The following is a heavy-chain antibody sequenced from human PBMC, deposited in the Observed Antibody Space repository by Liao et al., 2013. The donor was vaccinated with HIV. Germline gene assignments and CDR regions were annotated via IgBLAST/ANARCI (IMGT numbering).Heavy chain of an antibody. J-gene: IGHJ5*02. D-gene: IGHD3-10*01. V-gene: IGHV4-39*07. Sequence: QVQLQESGPGLVKPSETLSLTCTVSGDSISSSSYYWGWIRQPPGKGLEWIGNIYFSGSTYYNPSLKSRVAISVDTSKNQLSLRLTSLTAADTAVFYCARGFGWFDPWGQGTRVTVSS. CDR1: GDSISSSSYY. CDR3: ARGFGWFDP. CDR2: IYFSGST.